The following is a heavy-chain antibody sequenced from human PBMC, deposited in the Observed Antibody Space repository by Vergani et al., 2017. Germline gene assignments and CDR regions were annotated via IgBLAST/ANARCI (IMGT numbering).Heavy chain of an antibody. D-gene: IGHD3-22*01. CDR1: GYTFTGYY. Sequence: QVQLVQSGAEVQKPGASVKVSCKASGYTFTGYYMHWVRQAPGQGLEWMGWINPNSGGTNYAQKFQGWVTMTRDTSISTAYMELSRLRSDDTAVYYCARAEYYYDSSGYSLDYWGQGTLVTVSS. CDR2: INPNSGGT. J-gene: IGHJ4*02. V-gene: IGHV1-2*04. CDR3: ARAEYYYDSSGYSLDY.